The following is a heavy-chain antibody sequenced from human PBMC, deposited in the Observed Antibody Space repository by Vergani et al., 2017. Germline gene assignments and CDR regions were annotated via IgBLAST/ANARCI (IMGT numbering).Heavy chain of an antibody. CDR3: ARGLWDCTHIRCSPPSY. CDR1: GFSSSSYS. CDR2: ISGSSSYV. D-gene: IGHD2-8*01. Sequence: EVQLVESGGGLVKPGGSLRLSCAASGFSSSSYSMNWVRQAPGKGLEWVASISGSSSYVFYRDSVEGRFTITRDNAKKSVYLQMNSLRAEDTAMYFCARGLWDCTHIRCSPPSYWGQGTQVTVSS. J-gene: IGHJ4*02. V-gene: IGHV3-21*02.